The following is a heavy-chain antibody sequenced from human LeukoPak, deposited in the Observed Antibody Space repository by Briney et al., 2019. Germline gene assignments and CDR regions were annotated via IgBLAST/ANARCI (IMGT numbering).Heavy chain of an antibody. CDR1: GYRFSSYW. J-gene: IGHJ4*02. D-gene: IGHD2-15*01. V-gene: IGHV5-51*01. CDR3: VRALGYCSSGSCYYYDY. Sequence: GESLKISCKGSGYRFSSYWIVWVRQMPGKGLEWMGIIYPGDSETRYSPSFQGQVTISADKSISTAYLQWSSLKASDTAMYYCVRALGYCSSGSCYYYDYWGQGTLVTVSS. CDR2: IYPGDSET.